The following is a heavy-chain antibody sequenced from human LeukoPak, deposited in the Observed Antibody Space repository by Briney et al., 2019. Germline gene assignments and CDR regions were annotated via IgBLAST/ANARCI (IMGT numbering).Heavy chain of an antibody. J-gene: IGHJ6*03. CDR1: GGTFSSYA. Sequence: ASVKVSCKASGGTFSSYAISWVRQAPGQGLEWMGGIIPIFGTANYAQKFQGRVTITTDESTSTAYMELSSLRSEDTAVYYCASSFSYYYYMDVWGKGTTVTVSS. D-gene: IGHD2-15*01. CDR3: ASSFSYYYYMDV. CDR2: IIPIFGTA. V-gene: IGHV1-69*05.